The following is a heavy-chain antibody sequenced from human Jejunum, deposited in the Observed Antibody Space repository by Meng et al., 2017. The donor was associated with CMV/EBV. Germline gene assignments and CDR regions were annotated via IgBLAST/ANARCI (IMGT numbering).Heavy chain of an antibody. CDR1: SGSISTYY. J-gene: IGHJ4*02. D-gene: IGHD6-6*01. CDR2: IYYSGNT. CDR3: ARARGKQLGLFDY. Sequence: TVSSGSISTYYWSWIRQPPVRGLEWIGYIYYSGNTNYNPTLKSRATISVDTSKNQFSLKLISVTAADTALYYCARARGKQLGLFDYWGQGALVTVSS. V-gene: IGHV4-59*01.